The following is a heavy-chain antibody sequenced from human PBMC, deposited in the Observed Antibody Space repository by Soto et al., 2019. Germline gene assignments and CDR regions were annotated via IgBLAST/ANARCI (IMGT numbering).Heavy chain of an antibody. CDR1: GFTFSSYG. CDR2: ISYDGSNK. Sequence: GGSLRLSCAASGFTFSSYGMHWVRQAPGKGLEWVAVISYDGSNKYYADSVKGRFTISRDNSKNTLYLQMNSLRAEDTAVYYCAKDFPYDILTGYYGPFDYWGQGTLVTVSS. V-gene: IGHV3-30*18. D-gene: IGHD3-9*01. CDR3: AKDFPYDILTGYYGPFDY. J-gene: IGHJ4*02.